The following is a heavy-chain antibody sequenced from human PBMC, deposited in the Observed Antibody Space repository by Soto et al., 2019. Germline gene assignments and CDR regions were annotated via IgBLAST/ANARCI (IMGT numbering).Heavy chain of an antibody. CDR2: ISYDGSNT. CDR3: AKLDQYSSSQGY. Sequence: GGSLRLSCAASGFTFSSYVMHWVRQAPGKGLEWVAVISYDGSNTYYADSVKGRFTISRDNSKNTLYLQMNSLRAEDTAMYYCAKLDQYSSSQGYWGQGTLVPVSS. CDR1: GFTFSSYV. J-gene: IGHJ4*02. D-gene: IGHD6-13*01. V-gene: IGHV3-30*18.